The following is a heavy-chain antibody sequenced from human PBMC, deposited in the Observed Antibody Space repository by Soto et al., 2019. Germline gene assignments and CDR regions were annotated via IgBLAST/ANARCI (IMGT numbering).Heavy chain of an antibody. J-gene: IGHJ4*02. D-gene: IGHD3-10*01. CDR3: ARRIIALEIFDY. V-gene: IGHV4-59*08. Sequence: PSETLSLTCTVSGGSITSYYWSWIRQPPGKGLEWIGYISYRGSTNYNPSLKSRVTISVDTSKNQFSLKLSSVTAADTAVYYCARRIIALEIFDYWGQGTVVTVSS. CDR1: GGSITSYY. CDR2: ISYRGST.